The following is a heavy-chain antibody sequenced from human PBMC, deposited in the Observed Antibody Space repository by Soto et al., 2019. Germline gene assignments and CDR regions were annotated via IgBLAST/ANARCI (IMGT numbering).Heavy chain of an antibody. V-gene: IGHV1-8*01. J-gene: IGHJ4*02. CDR2: MQPSDGRT. Sequence: ASVKVSCEASGYSFTGLDINWVRQTTGQGLEWMGWMQPSDGRTGYAQKFQGRITMTRDTSINTAYMESSSLTSDDTAFYYCARGVTAGVDYWGQGTLVT. CDR1: GYSFTGLD. CDR3: ARGVTAGVDY. D-gene: IGHD1-26*01.